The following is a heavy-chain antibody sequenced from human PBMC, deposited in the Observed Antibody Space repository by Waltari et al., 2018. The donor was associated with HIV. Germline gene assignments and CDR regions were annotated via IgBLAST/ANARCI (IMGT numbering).Heavy chain of an antibody. J-gene: IGHJ4*02. Sequence: QVQLVPSGAEVKKTAASVQVSCKVSGYTLSELSLPWVLQAPGKVLEWMGGVDPEDGETIYAQKVQGRVTMTEDTSTDTAYMELSSLRSEDTAVYYCATEWKGWDGYNPPPFDYWGQGTLVTVSS. CDR3: ATEWKGWDGYNPPPFDY. D-gene: IGHD5-12*01. V-gene: IGHV1-24*01. CDR1: GYTLSELS. CDR2: VDPEDGET.